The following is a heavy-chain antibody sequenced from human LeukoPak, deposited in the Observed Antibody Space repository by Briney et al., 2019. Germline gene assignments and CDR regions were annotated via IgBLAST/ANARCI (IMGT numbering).Heavy chain of an antibody. J-gene: IGHJ4*02. D-gene: IGHD3-10*01. CDR1: GFTFSSYW. Sequence: GGSLRLSCAASGFTFSSYWMSWVRQAPGRGLEWVAYIKGDGSEKYYVDSVKGRFTISRDNAKNSLYLQMNSLRAEDTAVYYCATSRDVSLWFGELYWGQGTLVTVSS. CDR2: IKGDGSEK. CDR3: ATSRDVSLWFGELY. V-gene: IGHV3-7*01.